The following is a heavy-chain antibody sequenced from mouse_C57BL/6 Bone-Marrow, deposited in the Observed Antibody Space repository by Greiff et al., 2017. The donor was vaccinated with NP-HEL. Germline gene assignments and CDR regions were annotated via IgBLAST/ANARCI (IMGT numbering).Heavy chain of an antibody. CDR2: IYPRSGNT. J-gene: IGHJ2*01. CDR1: GYTFTSYG. D-gene: IGHD2-4*01. CDR3: ARWVIYYDYYYFDY. Sequence: QVQLQQSGAELARPGASVKLSCKASGYTFTSYGLSWVKQRTGQGLEWIGEIYPRSGNTYYNEKFKGKATLTADKSSSTAYMELRSLTSEDSAVYFCARWVIYYDYYYFDYWGQGTTLTVSS. V-gene: IGHV1-81*01.